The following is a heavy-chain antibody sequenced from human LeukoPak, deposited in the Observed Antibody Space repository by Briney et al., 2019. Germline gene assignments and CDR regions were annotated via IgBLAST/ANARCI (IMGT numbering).Heavy chain of an antibody. CDR2: IDNGGSYT. CDR1: GFIFSSKW. V-gene: IGHV3-74*01. J-gene: IGHJ4*02. D-gene: IGHD3-22*01. CDR3: ARDLPISDSSGYYLDY. Sequence: GGSLRLSCAASGFIFSSKWIHWVRQAPGKGLEWVSRIDNGGSYTSYADSVKGRFTISRDNAKNTLYLQMDSLRAEDTAVYYCARDLPISDSSGYYLDYWGQGTVVTVSS.